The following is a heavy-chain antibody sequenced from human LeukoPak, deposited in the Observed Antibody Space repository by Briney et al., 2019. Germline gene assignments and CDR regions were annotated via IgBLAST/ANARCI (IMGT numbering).Heavy chain of an antibody. D-gene: IGHD3-22*01. CDR1: DDSIKSYF. Sequence: SETLSLTCTGSDDSIKSYFWTWIRQSPGKGMEWIGYVFYSESTSYNPSLRSRLTMSVDTSKSQFSLNLNSVTTADTAMYYCARGTRRHYDGSGYYYGEFDSWGQGIPVTVSS. CDR3: ARGTRRHYDGSGYYYGEFDS. J-gene: IGHJ4*02. V-gene: IGHV4-59*01. CDR2: VFYSEST.